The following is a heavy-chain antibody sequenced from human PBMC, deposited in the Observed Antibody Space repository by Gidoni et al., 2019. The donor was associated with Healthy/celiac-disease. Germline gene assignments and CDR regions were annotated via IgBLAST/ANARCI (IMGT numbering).Heavy chain of an antibody. CDR1: GFTFSSYA. Sequence: EVQLVESGGGLVQPGGSLRLSCAASGFTFSSYAISWVRQAPGKGLEWGSAISGSGGSTYYADSVKGRFTISRDNSKNTLYLQMNSLRAEDTAVYYCAFIPDIARGENWFDPWGQGTLVTVSS. CDR2: ISGSGGST. CDR3: AFIPDIARGENWFDP. D-gene: IGHD3-10*01. J-gene: IGHJ5*02. V-gene: IGHV3-23*04.